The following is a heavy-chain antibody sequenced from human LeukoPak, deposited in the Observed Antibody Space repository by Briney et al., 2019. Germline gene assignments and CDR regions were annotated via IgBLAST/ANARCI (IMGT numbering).Heavy chain of an antibody. CDR3: AISNYYDSSGYFG. Sequence: ASVKVSCKASGYTFTGYYMHWVRQAPGQGLEWMGWINPNSGGTNYAQKFQGWVTMTRDTSISTAYIELSRLRSDDTAVYYCAISNYYDSSGYFGWGQGTLVTVSS. CDR2: INPNSGGT. J-gene: IGHJ4*02. D-gene: IGHD3-22*01. V-gene: IGHV1-2*04. CDR1: GYTFTGYY.